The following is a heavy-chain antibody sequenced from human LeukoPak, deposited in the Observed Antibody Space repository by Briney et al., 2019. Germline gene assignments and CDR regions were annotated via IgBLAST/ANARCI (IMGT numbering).Heavy chain of an antibody. V-gene: IGHV3-30*04. J-gene: IGHJ4*02. D-gene: IGHD3-10*01. CDR1: GFTFSSYA. Sequence: GRSLRLSCAASGFTFSSYAMHWVRQAPGKGLEWVAVISYDGSNKYYADSVKGRFTISRDNSKNTLYLQMNSLRAEDTAVYYCARGGYGSGIRFDYWGQGTLVTVSS. CDR3: ARGGYGSGIRFDY. CDR2: ISYDGSNK.